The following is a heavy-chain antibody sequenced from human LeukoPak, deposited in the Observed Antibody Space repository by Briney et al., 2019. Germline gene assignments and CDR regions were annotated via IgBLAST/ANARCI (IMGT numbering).Heavy chain of an antibody. J-gene: IGHJ6*02. CDR3: AREAGTHYYYYYGMDV. D-gene: IGHD6-13*01. V-gene: IGHV3-7*01. CDR1: GFTFSSYW. Sequence: GGSLRLSCAASGFTFSSYWMSWVPQAPGKGLEWVANIKQDGSEKYYVDSVKGRFTISRDNAKNSLYLQMNSLRAEDTAVYYCAREAGTHYYYYYGMDVWGQGTTVTVSS. CDR2: IKQDGSEK.